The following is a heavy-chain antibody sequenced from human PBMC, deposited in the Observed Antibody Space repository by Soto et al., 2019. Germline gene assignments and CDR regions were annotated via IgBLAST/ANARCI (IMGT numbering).Heavy chain of an antibody. CDR2: TYHSGTT. V-gene: IGHV4-4*02. Sequence: QVQLQESGPGLVXPSGTLSLTCAVSGDSINNSHWWSWVRQTPGKGLEWIGETYHSGTTNYNPSLKTRVTISIDKSKNQFSLKMNSVTAADTAVYYCAREVNSSPARGPNWFDPWGQGTLVTVSS. CDR3: AREVNSSPARGPNWFDP. D-gene: IGHD6-13*01. J-gene: IGHJ5*02. CDR1: GDSINNSHW.